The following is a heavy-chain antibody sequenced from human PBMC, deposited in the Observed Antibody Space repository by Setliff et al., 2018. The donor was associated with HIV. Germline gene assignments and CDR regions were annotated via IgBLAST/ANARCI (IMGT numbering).Heavy chain of an antibody. V-gene: IGHV1-2*06. CDR2: INPDSRGT. Sequence: ASVKVSCKTSGYAFTDYSIHWVRQAPGRGLEWVGRINPDSRGTNYAQTFQGRVTMTRDTSVSTAYMELSRLRSDDTAVFYCARGVKGIATTGKYYFDYWGQGTLVTVS. CDR3: ARGVKGIATTGKYYFDY. J-gene: IGHJ4*02. CDR1: GYAFTDYS. D-gene: IGHD6-13*01.